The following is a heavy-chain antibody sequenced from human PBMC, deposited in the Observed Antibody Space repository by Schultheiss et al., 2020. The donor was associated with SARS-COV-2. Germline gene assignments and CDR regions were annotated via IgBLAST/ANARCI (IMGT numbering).Heavy chain of an antibody. J-gene: IGHJ4*02. CDR2: ISYDGSNK. CDR1: GFTFSSYA. CDR3: AKAAGDDTANYYRY. Sequence: GGSLRLSCAASGFTFSSYAMHWVRQAPGKGLEWVAVISYDGSNKYYADSVKGRFTISRDNSKNTVFLQMDSLRAEDTAVYFCAKAAGDDTANYYRYWGQGTLVTVSS. D-gene: IGHD5-18*01. V-gene: IGHV3-30-3*01.